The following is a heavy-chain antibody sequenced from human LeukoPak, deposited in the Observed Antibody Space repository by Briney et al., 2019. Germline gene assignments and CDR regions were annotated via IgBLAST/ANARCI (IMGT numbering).Heavy chain of an antibody. CDR3: ARDQGVEVATTTVKYYFEY. CDR1: GGTFSSYA. Sequence: ASVKVSCKASGGTFSSYAISWVRQAPGQGLEWMGGIIPIFGTANYAQKFQGRVTITADESTSTAYMELSSLRSEDTAVYYCARDQGVEVATTTVKYYFEYWGQGTLVTVSS. V-gene: IGHV1-69*01. J-gene: IGHJ4*02. D-gene: IGHD5-24*01. CDR2: IIPIFGTA.